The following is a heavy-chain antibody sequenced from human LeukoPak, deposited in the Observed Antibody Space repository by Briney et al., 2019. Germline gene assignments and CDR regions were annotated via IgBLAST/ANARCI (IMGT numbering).Heavy chain of an antibody. CDR3: AKASAIVVVPAGPDY. V-gene: IGHV3-30*02. J-gene: IGHJ4*02. CDR1: GFTFSSYG. CDR2: IRYDGSNK. Sequence: PGGSLRLSCAASGFTFSSYGMNWVRQAPGKGLEWVAFIRYDGSNKYYADSVKGRFTISRDNSKNTLYLQMNSLRAEDTAVYYCAKASAIVVVPAGPDYWGQRTLVTVSS. D-gene: IGHD2-2*01.